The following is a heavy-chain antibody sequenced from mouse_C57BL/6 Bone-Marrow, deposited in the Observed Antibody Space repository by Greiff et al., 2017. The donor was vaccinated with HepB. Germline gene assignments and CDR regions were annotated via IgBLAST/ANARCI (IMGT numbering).Heavy chain of an antibody. CDR1: GYTFTSYW. V-gene: IGHV1-69*01. CDR3: ASVIYAMDY. D-gene: IGHD2-4*01. Sequence: VQLQQPGAELVMPGASVKLSCKASGYTFTSYWMHWVKQRPGQGLEWIGEIDPSDSYTNYNQKFKGKSTLTVDKSSSTAYMQLSSLTSEDSAVYYCASVIYAMDYWGQGTSVTVSS. J-gene: IGHJ4*01. CDR2: IDPSDSYT.